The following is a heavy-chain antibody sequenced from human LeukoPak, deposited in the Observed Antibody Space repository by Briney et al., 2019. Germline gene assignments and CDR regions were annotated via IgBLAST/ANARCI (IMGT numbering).Heavy chain of an antibody. D-gene: IGHD5-12*01. J-gene: IGHJ4*02. CDR1: GYAFTGYY. V-gene: IGHV1-2*04. Sequence: ASVKVSCKASGYAFTGYYMHWVRQAPGQGLEWMGWINPNSGGTNCAQKFQGWVTMTRDTSISTAYMELSRLRSDDTAVYYCARGPGFGYDSRNFDYWGRGTLVTVSS. CDR3: ARGPGFGYDSRNFDY. CDR2: INPNSGGT.